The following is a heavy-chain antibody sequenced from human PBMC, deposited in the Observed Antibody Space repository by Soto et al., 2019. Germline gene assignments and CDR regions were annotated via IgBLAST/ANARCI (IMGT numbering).Heavy chain of an antibody. CDR1: GGSISNYY. CDR2: IYYSGST. V-gene: IGHV4-39*01. J-gene: IGHJ4*02. D-gene: IGHD3-9*01. CDR3: ARGYDILTGPLDY. Sequence: PSETLSLTCTVSGGSISNYYWGWIRQPPGKGLEWIGIIYYSGSTYYNPSLKSRVTISVDTSKSQFSLNLNSVTAADTAVYYCARGYDILTGPLDYWGPGTLVTVSS.